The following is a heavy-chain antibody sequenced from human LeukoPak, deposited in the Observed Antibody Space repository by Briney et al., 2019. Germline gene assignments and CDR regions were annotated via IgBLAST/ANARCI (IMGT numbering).Heavy chain of an antibody. D-gene: IGHD6-13*01. CDR1: GGSISSYY. CDR3: AREGRGAAAGMDY. Sequence: PSETLSLTCTVYGGSISSYYWSWIRQPPGKGLEWIGYIYYSGNTNYKPSLKSRVTISVDTFKNQFSLNLSSVTAADTAVYYCAREGRGAAAGMDYWGQGSLVTVSS. CDR2: IYYSGNT. J-gene: IGHJ4*02. V-gene: IGHV4-59*01.